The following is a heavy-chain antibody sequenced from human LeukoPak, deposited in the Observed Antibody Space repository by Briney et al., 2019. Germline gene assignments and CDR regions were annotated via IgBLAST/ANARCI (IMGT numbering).Heavy chain of an antibody. CDR1: GFTFSSCE. V-gene: IGHV3-48*03. CDR3: ARGGWNYSPDY. CDR2: ISSSGSTI. Sequence: PGGSLRLSCAASGFTFSSCEMNWVRQAPGKGLEWVSYISSSGSTIYYADSVKGRFTISRDNAKNSLYLQMNSLRAEDTAVYYCARGGWNYSPDYWGQGTLVTVSS. J-gene: IGHJ4*02. D-gene: IGHD1-7*01.